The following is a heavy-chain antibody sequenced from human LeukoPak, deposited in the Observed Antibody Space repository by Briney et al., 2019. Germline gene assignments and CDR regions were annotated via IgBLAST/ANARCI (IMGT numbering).Heavy chain of an antibody. CDR3: ARDLHSSGWYDY. V-gene: IGHV4-59*01. D-gene: IGHD6-19*01. CDR1: GGSISSYY. CDR2: IYYSGST. Sequence: SVTLSLTCTVSGGSISSYYWSWIRQPPGKGLEWIGYIYYSGSTNYNPSLKSRVTISVDTSKNQFSLKLSSVTAADTAVYYCARDLHSSGWYDYWGQGTLVTVSS. J-gene: IGHJ4*02.